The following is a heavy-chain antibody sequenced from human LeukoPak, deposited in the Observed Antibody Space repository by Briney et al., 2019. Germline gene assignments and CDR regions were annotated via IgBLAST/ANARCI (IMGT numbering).Heavy chain of an antibody. V-gene: IGHV4-61*08. CDR1: GASVSSGGYY. CDR3: GRSGGAGRSFDY. Sequence: KSSETLSLTCTVSGASVSSGGYYWSCIRQPPGKGLEWIGNIYYSGSTNYNPSLKSRVTISVDTSKNQLSLKVSSVTAADTAVYYCGRSGGAGRSFDYWGQGTLVTVSS. D-gene: IGHD2-15*01. J-gene: IGHJ4*02. CDR2: IYYSGST.